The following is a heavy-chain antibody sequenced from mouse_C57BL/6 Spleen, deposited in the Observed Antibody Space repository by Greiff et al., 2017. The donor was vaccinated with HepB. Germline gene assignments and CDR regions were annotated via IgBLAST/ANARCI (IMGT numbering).Heavy chain of an antibody. CDR3: ARGDYGSYYAMDY. CDR1: GFTFSSYG. D-gene: IGHD1-1*01. J-gene: IGHJ4*01. CDR2: ISSGGSYT. V-gene: IGHV5-6*02. Sequence: DVKLVESGGDLVKPGGSLKLSCAASGFTFSSYGMSWVRQTPDKRLEWVATISSGGSYTYYPDSVKGRFTISRDNAKNTLYLQMSSLKSEDTAMYYCARGDYGSYYAMDYWGQGTSVTVSS.